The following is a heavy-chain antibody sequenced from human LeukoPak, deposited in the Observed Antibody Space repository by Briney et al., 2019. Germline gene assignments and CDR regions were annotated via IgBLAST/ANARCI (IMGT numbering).Heavy chain of an antibody. CDR1: GGSFSGYY. V-gene: IGHV4-34*01. CDR2: INHSGST. D-gene: IGHD6-19*01. Sequence: PSETLSLTCAVYGGSFSGYYWSWIRQPPGKGLEWIGEINHSGSTNYNPSLKSRVTISVDTSKNQFSLKLSSVTAADTAVYYCARKRIAVAGARHHEYYYYGMDVWGQGTTVTVSS. J-gene: IGHJ6*02. CDR3: ARKRIAVAGARHHEYYYYGMDV.